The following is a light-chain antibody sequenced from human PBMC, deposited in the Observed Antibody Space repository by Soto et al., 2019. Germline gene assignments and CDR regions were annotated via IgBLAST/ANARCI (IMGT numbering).Light chain of an antibody. J-gene: IGLJ2*01. CDR1: SSDVGGYNY. V-gene: IGLV2-14*01. CDR2: NVT. Sequence: QSALTQPASVSGSTGPSITISCTGTSSDVGGYNYVSWYQQHPGKAPKLMIYNVTNRPSGVSNRFSGSQSGNTGSLTISGLQAEDEADYYCSSYTSRSTMVFGGVTKVTV. CDR3: SSYTSRSTMV.